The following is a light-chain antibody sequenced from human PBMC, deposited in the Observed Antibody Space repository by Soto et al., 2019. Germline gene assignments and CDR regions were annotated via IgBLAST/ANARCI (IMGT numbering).Light chain of an antibody. CDR2: SND. Sequence: QAVVTQPPSASGTPGQRVTVSCSGSSSNIGRNPVNWYQHLPGTAPKLLIYSNDQRPSGVPDRFSGSKSGTSASLAISGLQSDDEADYYCAAWDDSLNGYVFGTGTKVTVL. V-gene: IGLV1-44*01. J-gene: IGLJ1*01. CDR1: SSNIGRNP. CDR3: AAWDDSLNGYV.